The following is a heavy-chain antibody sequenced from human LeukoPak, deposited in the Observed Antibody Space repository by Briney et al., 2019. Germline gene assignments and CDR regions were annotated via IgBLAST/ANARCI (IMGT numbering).Heavy chain of an antibody. CDR1: GGSFSGYY. CDR3: ARCVMVRVRAFDI. Sequence: SETLSLTCAVYGGSFSGYYWSWIRQPPGKGLEWIGEINHSGSTNYNPSLKSRVTISVDTSKNHFSLKLSSVTAADTAVYYCARCVMVRVRAFDIWGQGTMVTVSS. V-gene: IGHV4-34*01. CDR2: INHSGST. J-gene: IGHJ3*02. D-gene: IGHD3-10*01.